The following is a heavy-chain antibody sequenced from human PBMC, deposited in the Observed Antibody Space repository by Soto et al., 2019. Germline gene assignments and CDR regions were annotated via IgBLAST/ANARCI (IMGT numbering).Heavy chain of an antibody. Sequence: ASVKVSCKASGYTFTSYGISWVRQAPGQGLEWMGWISAYNGNTNYAQKLQGRVTMTTDTSTSTAYMELRSLRSDDTAVYYCARAPYCSSTSCMGYYFDYCGQGTLVTVSS. J-gene: IGHJ4*02. CDR3: ARAPYCSSTSCMGYYFDY. D-gene: IGHD2-2*01. CDR1: GYTFTSYG. CDR2: ISAYNGNT. V-gene: IGHV1-18*01.